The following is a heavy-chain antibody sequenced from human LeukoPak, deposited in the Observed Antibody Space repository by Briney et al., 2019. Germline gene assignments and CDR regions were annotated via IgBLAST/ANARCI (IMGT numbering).Heavy chain of an antibody. Sequence: SETLSLTCTVSGGSISSYYWSWIRQPPGKGLEWIGYIYYSGSTNYNPSLKSRVTISVDTSKNQFSLELSSVTAADTAVYYCARVTAAKRGALDYWGQGTLVTVSS. D-gene: IGHD2-2*01. CDR3: ARVTAAKRGALDY. J-gene: IGHJ4*02. V-gene: IGHV4-59*01. CDR1: GGSISSYY. CDR2: IYYSGST.